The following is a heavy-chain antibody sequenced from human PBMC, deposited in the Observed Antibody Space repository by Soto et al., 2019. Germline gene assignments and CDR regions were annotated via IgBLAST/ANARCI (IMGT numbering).Heavy chain of an antibody. CDR2: IYSGGST. D-gene: IGHD2-8*01. Sequence: EVQLGETGGGWIQPGGSLRLSCAASGFTVSTNYMSWVRQAPGKGLECVSVIYSGGSTYYADSVKGRCTISRDNSKNTLYLQMNSLRAEDTAVYYCARGMRNGVDVWGKGTTVTVSS. CDR1: GFTVSTNY. CDR3: ARGMRNGVDV. J-gene: IGHJ6*04. V-gene: IGHV3-53*02.